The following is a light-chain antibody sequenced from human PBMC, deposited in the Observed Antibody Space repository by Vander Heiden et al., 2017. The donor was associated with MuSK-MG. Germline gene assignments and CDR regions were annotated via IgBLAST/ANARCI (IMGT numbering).Light chain of an antibody. CDR1: QGISNY. V-gene: IGKV1-33*01. J-gene: IGKJ4*01. Sequence: DTYMTHSPSFLSASVGDRVTITCQASQGISNYLNWYQQKPGRAPKVVIYDVSNLERGVPSRFSGSGSGTDFTFTISSLQPEDVATYYCQQNDNLPVTFGGGTKVEIK. CDR3: QQNDNLPVT. CDR2: DVS.